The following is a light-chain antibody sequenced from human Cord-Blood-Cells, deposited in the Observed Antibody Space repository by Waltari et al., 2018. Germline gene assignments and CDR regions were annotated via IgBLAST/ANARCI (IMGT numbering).Light chain of an antibody. Sequence: IVLPHTPPSLLVTPGPPSSIPSKPSQSLLHSDVKTYLNWYLQKPGKSPQLLIYEVSSRFTGVPDRFSGSGSGTDFTLKISRVEAEDVAIYYCIQDISHPSTFGQGTQLEIK. CDR3: IQDISHPST. J-gene: IGKJ5*01. CDR2: EVS. V-gene: IGKV2-29*02. CDR1: QSLLHSDVKTY.